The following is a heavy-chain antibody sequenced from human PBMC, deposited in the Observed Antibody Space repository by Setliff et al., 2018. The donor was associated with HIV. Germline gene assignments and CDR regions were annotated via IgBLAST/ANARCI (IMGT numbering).Heavy chain of an antibody. Sequence: ASVKVSCKTSGFSFSTYGFAWVRQTPGQGLEYVGWISAYTGSTRIAQKFQDRITMTTDRATNIVYMELRDLTFDDTAVYYCARDFYPSGSDYDPLAFWGQGTVVTVSS. J-gene: IGHJ4*02. D-gene: IGHD3-10*01. V-gene: IGHV1-18*01. CDR2: ISAYTGST. CDR3: ARDFYPSGSDYDPLAF. CDR1: GFSFSTYG.